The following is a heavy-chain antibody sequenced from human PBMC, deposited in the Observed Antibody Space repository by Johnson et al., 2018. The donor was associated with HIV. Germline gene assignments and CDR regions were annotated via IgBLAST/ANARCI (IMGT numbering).Heavy chain of an antibody. Sequence: QVQVVESGGGVVQPGRSLRLSCAASGFTFSSYGMHWVRQAPGKGLEWVAVISYDGSNKYYADSVKGRFTISRDNSKNTLYLQMNSLRAEDTAVYYCARDNSGWVAFDIWGQGTMVTVSS. V-gene: IGHV3-30*03. CDR2: ISYDGSNK. J-gene: IGHJ3*02. CDR3: ARDNSGWVAFDI. D-gene: IGHD6-19*01. CDR1: GFTFSSYG.